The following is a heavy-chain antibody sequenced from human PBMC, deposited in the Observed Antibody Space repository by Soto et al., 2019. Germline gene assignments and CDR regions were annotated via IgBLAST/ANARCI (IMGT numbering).Heavy chain of an antibody. V-gene: IGHV3-21*04. CDR2: ISSSSSYI. D-gene: IGHD3-10*01. Sequence: AGGSLRLSCAASGFTFSSYSMNWVRQAPGKGLEWVSSISSSSSYIYYADSVKGRFTISRDNAKNSLYLQMNSLTAEDTAVYYCANGRATYGLLTHDYWGQGTLVTVSS. CDR3: ANGRATYGLLTHDY. J-gene: IGHJ4*02. CDR1: GFTFSSYS.